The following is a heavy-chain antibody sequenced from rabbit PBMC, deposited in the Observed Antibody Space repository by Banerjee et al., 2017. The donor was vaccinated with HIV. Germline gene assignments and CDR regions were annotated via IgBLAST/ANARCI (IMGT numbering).Heavy chain of an antibody. CDR3: ARAYSSSSADGHVNL. Sequence: QQQLEESGGDLVKPEGSLTLTCTPSGFSFSSSYWICWVRQAPGKGLEWIGCINTGSGSTYYASWAKGRFTISKTSSTTVTLQMTSLTAADTATYFCARAYSSSSADGHVNLWGPGTLVTVS. V-gene: IGHV1S45*01. J-gene: IGHJ4*01. CDR1: GFSFSSSYW. D-gene: IGHD1-1*01. CDR2: INTGSGST.